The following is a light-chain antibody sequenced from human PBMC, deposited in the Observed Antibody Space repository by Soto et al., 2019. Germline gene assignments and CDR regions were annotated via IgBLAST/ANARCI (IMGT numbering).Light chain of an antibody. V-gene: IGKV3-20*01. CDR3: QQYGSSLGVT. Sequence: EIVLTQSPGTLSLSPGERATLSCRASQSVSSSYLAWYQQKPGQAPRLLLYGASSRATGIPDRFSGSGSGTDFSLTISRLEPADFSVYYCQQYGSSLGVTFGGGTKVEIK. CDR2: GAS. CDR1: QSVSSSY. J-gene: IGKJ4*01.